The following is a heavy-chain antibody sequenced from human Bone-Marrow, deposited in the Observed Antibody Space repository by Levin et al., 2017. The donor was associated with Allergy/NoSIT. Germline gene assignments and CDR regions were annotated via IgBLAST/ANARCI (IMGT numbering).Heavy chain of an antibody. V-gene: IGHV3-21*01. CDR2: ISSSSSYI. J-gene: IGHJ4*02. CDR1: GFTFSSYS. D-gene: IGHD6-13*01. Sequence: GGSLRLSCAASGFTFSSYSMNWVRQAPGKGLEWVSSISSSSSYIYYADSVKGRFTISRDNAKNSLYLQMNSLRAEDTAVYYCARDQGVSYSSSWVCDYWGQGTLVTVSS. CDR3: ARDQGVSYSSSWVCDY.